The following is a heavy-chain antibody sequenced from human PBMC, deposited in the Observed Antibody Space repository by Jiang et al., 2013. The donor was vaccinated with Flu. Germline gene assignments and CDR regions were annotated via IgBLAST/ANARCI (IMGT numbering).Heavy chain of an antibody. CDR2: IYYSGST. CDR3: AREADYDYIWGSYRPYYFDY. J-gene: IGHJ4*02. D-gene: IGHD3-16*02. V-gene: IGHV4-30-4*01. Sequence: GSGLVKPSQTLSLTCTVSGGSISSGDYYWSWIRQPPGKGLEWIGYIYYSGSTYYNPSLKSRVTISVDTSKNQFSLKLSSVTAADTAVYYCAREADYDYIWGSYRPYYFDYWGQGTLVTVSS. CDR1: GGSISSGDYY.